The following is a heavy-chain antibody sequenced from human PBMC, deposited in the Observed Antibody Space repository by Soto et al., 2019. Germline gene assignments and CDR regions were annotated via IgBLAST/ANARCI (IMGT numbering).Heavy chain of an antibody. Sequence: ASVKVSCKASGGTSSSYAISWVRQAPGQGLEWMGGIIPIFGTANYAQKFQGRVTITADKSTSTAYMELSSLRSEDTAVYYCASQYYDFWSGYYGMDVWGQGTTVTVSS. CDR2: IIPIFGTA. CDR3: ASQYYDFWSGYYGMDV. CDR1: GGTSSSYA. J-gene: IGHJ6*02. D-gene: IGHD3-3*01. V-gene: IGHV1-69*06.